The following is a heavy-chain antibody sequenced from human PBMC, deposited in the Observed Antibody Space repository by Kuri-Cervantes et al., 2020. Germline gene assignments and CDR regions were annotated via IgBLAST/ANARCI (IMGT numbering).Heavy chain of an antibody. D-gene: IGHD5-12*01. Sequence: GSLRLSCTVSGGSISSYYWSWIRQPAGKGLEWIGRIYTSGNTNYNPSLKSRVTISVDKSKNQFSLKLSSVTAADTAVYYCARSPPGYDVSPVGYMDVWGKGTTVTVSS. CDR2: IYTSGNT. CDR3: ARSPPGYDVSPVGYMDV. CDR1: GGSISSYY. J-gene: IGHJ6*03. V-gene: IGHV4-4*07.